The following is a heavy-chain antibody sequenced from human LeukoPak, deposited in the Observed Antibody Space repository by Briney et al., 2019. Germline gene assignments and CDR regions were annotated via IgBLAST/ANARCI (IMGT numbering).Heavy chain of an antibody. J-gene: IGHJ4*02. CDR3: ARSPHDYVWGSYRHFDY. CDR1: GYTFTSYG. V-gene: IGHV1-18*01. Sequence: ASVKVSCKASGYTFTSYGISWVRQAPGQGLEWMGWISAYNGNTNYAQKLQGRVTMTTDTSTSTAYVELRSLRSDDTAVYYCARSPHDYVWGSYRHFDYWGQGTLVTVSS. D-gene: IGHD3-16*02. CDR2: ISAYNGNT.